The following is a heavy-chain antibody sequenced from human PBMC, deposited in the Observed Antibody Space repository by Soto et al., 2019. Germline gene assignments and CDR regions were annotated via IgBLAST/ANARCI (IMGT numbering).Heavy chain of an antibody. CDR3: AKIPLNFDSSATGYSSGWYVSGVSFDY. V-gene: IGHV3-23*01. D-gene: IGHD6-19*01. CDR1: GFTFSSYA. Sequence: SGGSLRLSCAASGFTFSSYAMSWVRQAPGKGLEWVSAISGSGGSTYYADSVKGRFTISRDNSKNTLYLQMNSLRAEDTAVYYCAKIPLNFDSSATGYSSGWYVSGVSFDYWGQGTLVTSPQ. J-gene: IGHJ4*02. CDR2: ISGSGGST.